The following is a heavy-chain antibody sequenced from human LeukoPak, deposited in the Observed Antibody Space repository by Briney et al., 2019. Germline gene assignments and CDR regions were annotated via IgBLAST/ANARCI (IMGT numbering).Heavy chain of an antibody. Sequence: KSSETLSLTCTVSGGSISSYYWSWIRQPAGKGLDWIGRIYTSGSTNYNPSLKSRDTMSVDTSKNQFSLKLSSVTAADTAVYYCARGDIAAAGAPLGYWGQGTQVTVSS. CDR3: ARGDIAAAGAPLGY. V-gene: IGHV4-4*07. CDR1: GGSISSYY. J-gene: IGHJ4*02. CDR2: IYTSGST. D-gene: IGHD6-13*01.